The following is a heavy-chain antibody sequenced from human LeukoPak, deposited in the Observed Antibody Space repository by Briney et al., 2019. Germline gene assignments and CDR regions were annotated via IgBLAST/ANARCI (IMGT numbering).Heavy chain of an antibody. Sequence: PGGSLRLSCAASGFTFSSYWMSWVRQAPGKGLEGVANLKQDGSEKYYVDSVKGRFTISRDNAKNSLYLQMNSLRAEDTAVYFCARGQTTVTNWGQGTLVTVSS. CDR1: GFTFSSYW. CDR2: LKQDGSEK. V-gene: IGHV3-7*03. D-gene: IGHD4-17*01. CDR3: ARGQTTVTN. J-gene: IGHJ4*02.